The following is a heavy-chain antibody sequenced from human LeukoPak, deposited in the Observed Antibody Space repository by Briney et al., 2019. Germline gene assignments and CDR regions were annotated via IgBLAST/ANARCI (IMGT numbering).Heavy chain of an antibody. CDR1: GYRFTNYW. D-gene: IGHD3-9*01. V-gene: IGHV5-51*01. Sequence: KDGESLKISCKGSGYRFTNYWIGWVRQMPGKGLEWMGIICPDDSDTRYSPSFQGQVTISADKSTSTAYLQWSSLKASDTAMYYCARPASLASIDSLDYWGQGTLVTVSS. J-gene: IGHJ4*02. CDR3: ARPASLASIDSLDY. CDR2: ICPDDSDT.